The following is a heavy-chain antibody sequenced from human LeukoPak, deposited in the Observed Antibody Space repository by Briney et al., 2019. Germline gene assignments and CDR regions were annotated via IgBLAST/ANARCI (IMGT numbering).Heavy chain of an antibody. J-gene: IGHJ5*02. CDR2: IYYSGST. V-gene: IGHV4-30-4*08. CDR1: GGSISSGDYY. D-gene: IGHD1-1*01. Sequence: SETLSLTCTVSGGSISSGDYYWSWIRQPPGKGLEWIGYIYYSGSTYYNPSLKSRVTISVDTSKNQFSLKLSSVTAADTAVYYCARAWAGTRYNWFDPWGQGTLVTVSS. CDR3: ARAWAGTRYNWFDP.